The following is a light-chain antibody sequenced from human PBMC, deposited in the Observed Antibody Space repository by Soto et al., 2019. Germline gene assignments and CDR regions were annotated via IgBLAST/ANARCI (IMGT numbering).Light chain of an antibody. V-gene: IGKV1-5*01. CDR2: DAS. CDR3: QQYNSYSWT. Sequence: EIQMTQSPSTLSASVGDRVTITCRASQSISSWLAWYQQKPGKAPKILIYDASSLESGVPSRFRGSGSGTEFTLTISSLQPDDFATYYCQQYNSYSWTFGQGTKVDIK. CDR1: QSISSW. J-gene: IGKJ1*01.